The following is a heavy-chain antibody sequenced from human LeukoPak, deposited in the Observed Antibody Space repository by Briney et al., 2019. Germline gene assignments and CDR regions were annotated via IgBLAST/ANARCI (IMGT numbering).Heavy chain of an antibody. V-gene: IGHV3-64*01. CDR2: ISSNGGST. CDR1: GFTFSSYA. CDR3: ARGYDFWSGYWSHSDY. J-gene: IGHJ4*02. Sequence: HSGGSLRLSCAASGFTFSSYAMHWVRQAPGKGLEYVSAISSNGGSTYYANSVKGRITISRDNSKNTLYLQMGSLRAEDMAVYYCARGYDFWSGYWSHSDYWGQGTLVTVSS. D-gene: IGHD3-3*01.